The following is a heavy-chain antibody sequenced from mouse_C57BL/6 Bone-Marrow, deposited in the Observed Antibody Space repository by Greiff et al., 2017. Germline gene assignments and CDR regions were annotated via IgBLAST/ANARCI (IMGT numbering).Heavy chain of an antibody. CDR1: GYAFSSSW. V-gene: IGHV1-82*01. CDR3: ERAGSSYRYFYV. Sequence: QVQLQQSGPELVKPGASVKISCKASGYAFSSSWMNWVKQRPGKGLEWIGRIYPGDGDTNYNGKFKGKATLTADKSSSTAYMQLSSLTSDDSAVFFCERAGSSYRYFYVWGGGNTVTVSS. CDR2: IYPGDGDT. J-gene: IGHJ1*01. D-gene: IGHD1-1*01.